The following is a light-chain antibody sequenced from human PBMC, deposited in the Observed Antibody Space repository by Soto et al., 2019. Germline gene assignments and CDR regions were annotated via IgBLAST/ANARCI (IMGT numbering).Light chain of an antibody. CDR3: QQYNAWPLT. V-gene: IGKV3-15*01. CDR2: GAS. CDR1: QSVSSN. J-gene: IGKJ4*01. Sequence: EIVMTQSPATLSVSPGERATLSCRASQSVSSNLAWYQQKPGQAPRLLIYGASARATGIPARFSGSGSGTEFTLTISSLQFEDFVVYYCQQYNAWPLTFGGGTKVEIQ.